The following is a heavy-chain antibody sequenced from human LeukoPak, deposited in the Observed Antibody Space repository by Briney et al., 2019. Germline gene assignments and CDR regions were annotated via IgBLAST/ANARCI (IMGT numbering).Heavy chain of an antibody. CDR3: AKGGHYSFFDY. J-gene: IGHJ4*02. V-gene: IGHV3-23*01. CDR2: ISGDGTET. D-gene: IGHD4-11*01. Sequence: PGGSLRLSCAASGFTFSSYAMSWVRQAPRKGLEWVSTISGDGTETFYADSVKGRFTISRDNSKNTHYLQMSSLRAEDTGIYYCAKGGHYSFFDYWGQGTLVTVSS. CDR1: GFTFSSYA.